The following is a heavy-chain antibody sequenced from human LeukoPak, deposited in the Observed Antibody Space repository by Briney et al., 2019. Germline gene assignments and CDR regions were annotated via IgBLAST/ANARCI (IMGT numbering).Heavy chain of an antibody. CDR3: AKSYCSSIYCLNND. V-gene: IGHV3-23*01. CDR1: GFTFSSCA. Sequence: SGGSLRLSCAASGFTFSSCAMSWVRQAPGKGLEWVSAITGSGSSTYYADSVKGRFTISRDNSKYTVYLQMNSLRGEDTAVYYCAKSYCSSIYCLNNDWGPGTRVAVSS. CDR2: ITGSGSST. D-gene: IGHD2-2*01. J-gene: IGHJ4*01.